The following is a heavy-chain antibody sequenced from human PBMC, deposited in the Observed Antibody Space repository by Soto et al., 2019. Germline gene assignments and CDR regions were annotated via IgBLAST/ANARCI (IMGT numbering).Heavy chain of an antibody. V-gene: IGHV4-34*01. CDR1: GGSFSGYY. Sequence: SETLSLTCAVYGGSFSGYYWSWIRQPPGKGLEWIGEINHSGSTNYNPSLKSRVTISVDTSKNQFSLKLSSVTAADTAVYYCARGGEQFRGRVFYGMAVWGKGTTVPVSS. CDR3: ARGGEQFRGRVFYGMAV. J-gene: IGHJ6*04. D-gene: IGHD3-16*01. CDR2: INHSGST.